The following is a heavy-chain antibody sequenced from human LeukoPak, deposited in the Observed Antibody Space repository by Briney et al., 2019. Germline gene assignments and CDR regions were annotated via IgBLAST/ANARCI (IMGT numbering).Heavy chain of an antibody. D-gene: IGHD2-8*01. CDR2: ISGTGSTI. CDR3: ARDMYFDY. CDR1: GFTFTAFT. V-gene: IGHV3-48*02. Sequence: PGGSLRLSCAASGFTFTAFTINWVRQAPGKGLEWVSYISGTGSTIYYADSVKGRFTISTDDAKNSLYLQMNSLRDEDTAVYYCARDMYFDYWGQGALVTVSS. J-gene: IGHJ4*02.